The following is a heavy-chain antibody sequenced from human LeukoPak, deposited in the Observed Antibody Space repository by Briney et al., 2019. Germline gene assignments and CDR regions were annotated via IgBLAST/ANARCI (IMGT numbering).Heavy chain of an antibody. J-gene: IGHJ6*04. CDR1: GYTFTSYG. CDR3: AREAPQYSSSWEYGMDV. CDR2: ISAYNGNT. V-gene: IGHV1-18*04. D-gene: IGHD6-13*01. Sequence: ASVKVSCKASGYTFTSYGISWVRQAPGQGLEWMGWISAYNGNTNYAQKLQGRVTMTTDTSTSTAYMELRSLRSGDTAVYYCAREAPQYSSSWEYGMDVWGKGTTVTVSS.